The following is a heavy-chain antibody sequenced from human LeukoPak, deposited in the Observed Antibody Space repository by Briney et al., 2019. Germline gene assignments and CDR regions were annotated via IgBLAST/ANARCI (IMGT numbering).Heavy chain of an antibody. Sequence: GGSLSLSCAASGFTFSSYAMSGVRQAPGQGLEWVSAMGGSGGSTYYADSVQGRFPISRDNSKNTLYLQMNSLRAEDTAVYYCAKDRSTVYYYYYMDVWGKGTTVTVSS. CDR1: GFTFSSYA. J-gene: IGHJ6*03. D-gene: IGHD4-17*01. CDR3: AKDRSTVYYYYYMDV. CDR2: MGGSGGST. V-gene: IGHV3-23*01.